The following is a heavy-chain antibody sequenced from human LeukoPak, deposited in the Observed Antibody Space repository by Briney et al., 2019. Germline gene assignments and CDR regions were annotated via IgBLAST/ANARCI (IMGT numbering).Heavy chain of an antibody. CDR1: GYTFTGYY. CDR2: INPNSGGT. V-gene: IGHV1-2*02. CDR3: ARDHYYDSSGYSLPFDY. Sequence: GASVKVSCKASGYTFTGYYMHWVRQAPGQGLEWMGWINPNSGGTNYAQKFQGRVTMTRDTSISTAYMELSRLRSDDTAVYYCARDHYYDSSGYSLPFDYWGQGTLVTVSS. J-gene: IGHJ4*02. D-gene: IGHD3-22*01.